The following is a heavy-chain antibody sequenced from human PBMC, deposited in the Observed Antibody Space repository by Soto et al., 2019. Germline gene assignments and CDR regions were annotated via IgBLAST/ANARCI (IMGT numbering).Heavy chain of an antibody. CDR2: IYRDDDK. V-gene: IGHV2-5*02. J-gene: IGHJ4*02. CDR1: GVSLTTSGVA. D-gene: IGHD2-15*01. Sequence: QITLRESGPTLVQPTQTLTLTCTLSGVSLTTSGVAVGWIRQPPGKALEWLALIYRDDDKRFSPSLKSRLAITRDTSKNQVVMTMTDMAPVDAAVCYCAHRQRTVVVGAPFDLWGQGSQVTVSS. CDR3: AHRQRTVVVGAPFDL.